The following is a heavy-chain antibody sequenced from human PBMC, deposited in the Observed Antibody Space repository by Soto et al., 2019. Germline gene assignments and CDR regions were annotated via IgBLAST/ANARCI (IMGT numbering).Heavy chain of an antibody. CDR1: VYTFTSYD. CDR3: AREKTSYGMDV. V-gene: IGHV1-8*01. CDR2: INPNSGNT. J-gene: IGHJ6*02. Sequence: QVQLVQSGAEVKKPGASVKVSCKASVYTFTSYDINWVLQATVQGLEWMGWINPNSGNTGYPQKFQGRVNMTRNTSISTAYMELSSLRSEDTAVYYCAREKTSYGMDVWGQGTTVTVSS.